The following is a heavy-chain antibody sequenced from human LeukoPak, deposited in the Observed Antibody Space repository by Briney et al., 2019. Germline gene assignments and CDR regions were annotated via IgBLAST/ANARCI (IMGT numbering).Heavy chain of an antibody. D-gene: IGHD6-13*01. V-gene: IGHV3-64D*06. CDR3: ANVAAAPTLETDY. Sequence: GGSLRLSCSASGFTFSSYTMHWVRQAPGKGLEYVSVTSANGGSTNYADSVRGRFTISRDNSKNTLYLQMSSLRVDDTAMYYCANVAAAPTLETDYWGQGTLVTVSS. CDR1: GFTFSSYT. J-gene: IGHJ4*02. CDR2: TSANGGST.